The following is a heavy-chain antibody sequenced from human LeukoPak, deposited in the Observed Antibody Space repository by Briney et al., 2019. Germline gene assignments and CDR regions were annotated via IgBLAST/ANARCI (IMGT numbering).Heavy chain of an antibody. D-gene: IGHD3-9*01. CDR2: IIPIFGTA. V-gene: IGHV1-69*06. CDR1: GGTFSSYA. CDR3: ASGPDYDILTGYSH. Sequence: SVKVSCKASGGTFSSYAISWVRQAPGQGLEWMRGIIPIFGTANYAQKFQGRVTITADKSTSTAYMELSSLRSEDTAVYYCASGPDYDILTGYSHWGQGTLVTVSS. J-gene: IGHJ4*02.